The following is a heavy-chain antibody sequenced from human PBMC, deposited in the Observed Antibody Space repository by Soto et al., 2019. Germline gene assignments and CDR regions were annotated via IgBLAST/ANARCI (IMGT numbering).Heavy chain of an antibody. Sequence: SVKVSCKASGGTFNNYPITWVRQAPGQGLEWMGGSIPIFGTANYAQKFQGRVTISVDESTSTAYMELSSLRSEDTAVYYCARGRGYSGDDHYYYFDMDVWGQGTTVTVS. D-gene: IGHD5-12*01. CDR1: GGTFNNYP. V-gene: IGHV1-69*13. CDR2: SIPIFGTA. J-gene: IGHJ6*02. CDR3: ARGRGYSGDDHYYYFDMDV.